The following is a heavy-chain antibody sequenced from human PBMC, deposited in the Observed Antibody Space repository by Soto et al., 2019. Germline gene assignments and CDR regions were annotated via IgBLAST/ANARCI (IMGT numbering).Heavy chain of an antibody. D-gene: IGHD5-18*01. CDR1: GFTFSSYA. J-gene: IGHJ6*02. Sequence: GGSQRLSCAASGFTFSSYAMSWVRQAPGKGLEWVSAISGSGGSTYYADSVKGRFTISRDNSKNTLYLQMNSLRAEDTAVYYCAKGPLGLVTTLYYGMDVWGQGTTVTVS. V-gene: IGHV3-23*01. CDR3: AKGPLGLVTTLYYGMDV. CDR2: ISGSGGST.